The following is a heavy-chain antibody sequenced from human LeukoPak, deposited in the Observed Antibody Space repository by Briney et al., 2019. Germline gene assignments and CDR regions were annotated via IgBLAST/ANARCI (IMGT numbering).Heavy chain of an antibody. J-gene: IGHJ6*02. CDR1: GYTSTSYE. D-gene: IGHD4-17*01. CDR3: ARINYGDYRYGMDV. CDR2: MNPGSVNK. V-gene: IGHV1-8*01. Sequence: ASVKVSCKASGYTSTSYEINWVRQATGQGLEWMGWMNPGSVNKGYAQKFQGRVTMTRDTSISTAYMELSSLRSEDTAVYYCARINYGDYRYGMDVWGQGTTVTVSS.